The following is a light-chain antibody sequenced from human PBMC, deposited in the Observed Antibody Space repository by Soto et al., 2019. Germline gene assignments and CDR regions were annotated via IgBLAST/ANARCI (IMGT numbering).Light chain of an antibody. CDR2: GNN. Sequence: QSVLTQPPSVSGAPGQRVTISCTGSSSNIGAGYDVHWYQQLPGTAPKLLIYGNNNRPSGVPDRFSGSKSDTSASLAITELQAEDEADYYCQSYDSSLSAYVFGPWTKLT. CDR1: SSNIGAGYD. CDR3: QSYDSSLSAYV. V-gene: IGLV1-40*01. J-gene: IGLJ1*01.